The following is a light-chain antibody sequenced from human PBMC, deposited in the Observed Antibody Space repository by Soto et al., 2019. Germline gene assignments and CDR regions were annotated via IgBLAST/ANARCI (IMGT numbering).Light chain of an antibody. V-gene: IGLV2-14*03. CDR1: SSDIGRYNY. J-gene: IGLJ2*01. Sequence: QSALTQPASVSGSPGQSITISCTGTSSDIGRYNYVSWYQHSPGKAPKLIIYDVSDRPSGVSNRFSGSKSGTTASLTISGLQAEDEADYYCGSYTSSDTMIFGGGTKLTVL. CDR2: DVS. CDR3: GSYTSSDTMI.